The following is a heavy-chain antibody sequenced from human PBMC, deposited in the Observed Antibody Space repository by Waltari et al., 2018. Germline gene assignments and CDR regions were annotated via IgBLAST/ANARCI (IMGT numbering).Heavy chain of an antibody. Sequence: QVQLRESGPGRLKLSKTLPSPAPFLVPSIAVKINYWTWFRQPAGKGLEWIGRIYKTGNTHYNPSLEGRVSISVDTSKNQLSLKLTSVTAADTAVYYCARNGLNWNFQTHWGLGTLVAVSS. V-gene: IGHV4-61*02. CDR1: VPSIAVKINY. CDR2: IYKTGNT. CDR3: ARNGLNWNFQTH. D-gene: IGHD1-7*01. J-gene: IGHJ4*02.